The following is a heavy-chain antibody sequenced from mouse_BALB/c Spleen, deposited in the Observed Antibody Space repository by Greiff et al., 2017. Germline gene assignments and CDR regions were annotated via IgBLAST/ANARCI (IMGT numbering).Heavy chain of an antibody. CDR1: GYTFTDYA. CDR2: ISTYNGNT. CDR3: ERSLITTATHDAMDY. Sequence: QVQLQQSGPEVVRPGVSVKISCKGSGYTFTDYAMHWVKQSHAKSLEWIGVISTYNGNTNYNQKFKGKATMTVDKSSSTAYMELARLTSEDSAIYYCERSLITTATHDAMDYWGQGTSVTVSS. V-gene: IGHV1-67*01. J-gene: IGHJ4*01. D-gene: IGHD1-2*01.